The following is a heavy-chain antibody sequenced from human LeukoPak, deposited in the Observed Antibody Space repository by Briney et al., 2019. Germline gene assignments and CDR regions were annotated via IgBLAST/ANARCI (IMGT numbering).Heavy chain of an antibody. CDR2: ISGSGGST. CDR1: GFTFSSYA. Sequence: GGSLRLSCAASGFTFSSYAMSWVRQAPGKGLEWVSAISGSGGSTYYADSVKGRFTISRDNSKNTLYLQMNSLRAEDTAVYYCAKSPFRFGGRAMVIDYWGQGTLVTVSS. J-gene: IGHJ4*02. CDR3: AKSPFRFGGRAMVIDY. D-gene: IGHD5-18*01. V-gene: IGHV3-23*01.